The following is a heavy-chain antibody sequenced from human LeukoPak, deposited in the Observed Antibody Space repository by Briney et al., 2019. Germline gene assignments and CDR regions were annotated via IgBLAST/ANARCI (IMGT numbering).Heavy chain of an antibody. V-gene: IGHV4-34*01. CDR1: GGSFSAYY. D-gene: IGHD3-22*01. CDR2: INHSGST. Sequence: SETLSLTCAVYGGSFSAYYWSWFRQPPGKGLDWIGEINHSGSTNYNPSLKSRVTISVDTSKNQFSLKLTSVTAADTAVYYCARHPAPMYYYDSSGYYYYWGQGTLVTVSS. J-gene: IGHJ4*02. CDR3: ARHPAPMYYYDSSGYYYY.